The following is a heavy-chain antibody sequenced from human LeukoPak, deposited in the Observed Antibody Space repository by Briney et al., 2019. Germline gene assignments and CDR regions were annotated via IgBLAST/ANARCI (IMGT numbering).Heavy chain of an antibody. CDR1: GFTFSSYA. Sequence: QTGGSLRLSCAASGFTFSSYAMHWVRQAPGKGLEWVAVISYDGSNKYYADSVKGRFTISRDNSKNTLYLQMNSLRAEDTAVYYCARDRGGEVDIVVVPAANWFDPWGQGTLVTVSS. CDR2: ISYDGSNK. V-gene: IGHV3-30*04. J-gene: IGHJ5*02. D-gene: IGHD2-2*01. CDR3: ARDRGGEVDIVVVPAANWFDP.